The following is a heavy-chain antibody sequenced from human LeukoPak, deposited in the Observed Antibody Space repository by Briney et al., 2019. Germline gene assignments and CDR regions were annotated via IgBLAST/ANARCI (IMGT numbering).Heavy chain of an antibody. CDR2: IYYSGST. CDR1: GGSISSGGYY. D-gene: IGHD6-19*01. J-gene: IGHJ4*02. V-gene: IGHV4-31*03. CDR3: ASQSGSSGWYAY. Sequence: PSETLSLTCTVSGGSISSGGYYWSWIRQHPGKGLEWIGYIYYSGSTYYNPSLKSRVTISVDTSKNQFSLKLSSVTAADTAVYYCASQSGSSGWYAYWGQGTLVTVSS.